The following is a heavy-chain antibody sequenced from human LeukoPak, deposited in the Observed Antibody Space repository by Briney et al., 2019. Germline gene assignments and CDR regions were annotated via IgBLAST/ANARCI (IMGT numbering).Heavy chain of an antibody. CDR2: INPSGGST. J-gene: IGHJ4*02. CDR1: GYTFTTYY. V-gene: IGHV1-46*01. Sequence: ASVKVSCKASGYTFTTYYMHWVRQAPGQGLEWMGIINPSGGSTSYAQRFQGRVTMTRDTSTSTVYMELSSLRSEDTAVYYCARDPKIRTYYYDSSGYYFDYWGQGTLVTVSS. D-gene: IGHD3-22*01. CDR3: ARDPKIRTYYYDSSGYYFDY.